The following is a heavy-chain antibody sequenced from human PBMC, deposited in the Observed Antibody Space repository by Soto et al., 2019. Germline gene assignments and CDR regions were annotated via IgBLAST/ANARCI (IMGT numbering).Heavy chain of an antibody. V-gene: IGHV1-69*18. D-gene: IGHD3-10*01. CDR2: IIPVFGTT. J-gene: IGHJ4*02. Sequence: QVQLVRSGAELKKPGSSVKVSCKASEDTFSGYPINWVRQAPGEGLEWMGRIIPVFGTTNDAQRFEGRVTFTADESTNTAYMELRGLLSEDTAVYYCARDGGFGELKYWGPGTLVTVSS. CDR1: EDTFSGYP. CDR3: ARDGGFGELKY.